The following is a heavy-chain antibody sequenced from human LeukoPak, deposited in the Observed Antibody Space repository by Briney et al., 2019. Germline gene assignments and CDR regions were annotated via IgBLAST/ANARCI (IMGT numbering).Heavy chain of an antibody. Sequence: ASVKVSCKASGYTFNAYYLHWVRQAPGQGLEWMGWINPNSGDTKYAQKFQGRVTMTGDTSISTAYMELSRLGFDDTAVYYCAILRLSTGLWWFFDLWGRGTLVTVSS. D-gene: IGHD2-8*02. CDR2: INPNSGDT. J-gene: IGHJ2*01. CDR3: AILRLSTGLWWFFDL. V-gene: IGHV1-2*02. CDR1: GYTFNAYY.